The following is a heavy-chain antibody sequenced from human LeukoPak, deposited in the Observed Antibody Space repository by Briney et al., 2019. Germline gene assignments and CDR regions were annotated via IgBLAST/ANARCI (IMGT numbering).Heavy chain of an antibody. V-gene: IGHV1-24*01. J-gene: IGHJ5*02. D-gene: IGHD3-9*01. CDR2: FDPEDGET. CDR3: ATGPADWLLKTNWFDP. Sequence: ASVKVSCKVSGYTLTELSMHWVRQAPGKGLEWMGGFDPEDGETIYAQKFQGRVTMTEDTSTDTAYMELSSLRSEDTAVYYCATGPADWLLKTNWFDPWGQGTLVTVSS. CDR1: GYTLTELS.